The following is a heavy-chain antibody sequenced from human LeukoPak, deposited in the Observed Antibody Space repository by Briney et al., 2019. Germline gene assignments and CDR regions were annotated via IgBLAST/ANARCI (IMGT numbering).Heavy chain of an antibody. Sequence: PSETLSLTCTVSGGSISSSSYYWGWIRQPPGKGLEWIGSIYYSGSTYYNPSLKSRVTISVDTSKNQFSLKLSSVTAADTAVYYCARHSSLGYYYGSGSPLGVWGQGTTVTVSS. D-gene: IGHD3-10*01. CDR3: ARHSSLGYYYGSGSPLGV. CDR1: GGSISSSSYY. J-gene: IGHJ6*02. CDR2: IYYSGST. V-gene: IGHV4-39*01.